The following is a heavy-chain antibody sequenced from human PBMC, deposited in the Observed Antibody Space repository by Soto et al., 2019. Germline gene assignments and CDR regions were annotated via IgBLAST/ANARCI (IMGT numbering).Heavy chain of an antibody. CDR1: GCRLRRYW. Sequence: GEDRENSWKGPGCRLRRYWISWECQTPGTGVEWIVMIDPKDSKPNHTPTFEGHVTIKADKSISTAYLQWISLKASDPAMYYCAILLNCSWNFAMDVWGQGTSVTVSS. CDR3: AILLNCSWNFAMDV. J-gene: IGHJ6*02. V-gene: IGHV5-10-1*01. CDR2: IDPKDSKP. D-gene: IGHD6-13*01.